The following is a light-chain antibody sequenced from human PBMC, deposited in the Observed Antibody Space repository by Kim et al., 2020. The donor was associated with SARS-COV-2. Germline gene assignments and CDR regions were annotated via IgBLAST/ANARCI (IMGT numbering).Light chain of an antibody. CDR3: NSRDSTGNPVV. Sequence: SSELTQDPAVSVALGQTVTITCQGDSLRTYYASWYQQKPGQAPVLVIYAKNKRASGIPDRFSGSSSGNTVSLTINGAQAEDEADYYCNSRDSTGNPVVFGGGTQLTVL. CDR2: AKN. CDR1: SLRTYY. J-gene: IGLJ2*01. V-gene: IGLV3-19*01.